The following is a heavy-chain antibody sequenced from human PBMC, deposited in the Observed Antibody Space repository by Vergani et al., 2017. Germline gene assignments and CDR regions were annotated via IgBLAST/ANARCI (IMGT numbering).Heavy chain of an antibody. CDR2: INHSGST. CDR3: AGGWNRGYYYYGMDV. V-gene: IGHV4-34*01. Sequence: QVQLQQWGAGLLKPSETLSLTCAVYGGSFSGYYWSWIRQPPGKGLEWIGEINHSGSTNYNPSLKSRVTISVDPSKNQFSLKLSSVTAADTAVYYCAGGWNRGYYYYGMDVWGQGTTVTVSS. J-gene: IGHJ6*02. CDR1: GGSFSGYY. D-gene: IGHD1-1*01.